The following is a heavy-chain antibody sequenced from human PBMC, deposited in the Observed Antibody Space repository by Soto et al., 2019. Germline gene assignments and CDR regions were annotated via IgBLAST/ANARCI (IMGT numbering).Heavy chain of an antibody. V-gene: IGHV1-18*04. CDR1: CYTFTSYG. D-gene: IGHD3-22*01. CDR2: ISAYNGNT. J-gene: IGHJ4*02. CDR3: ARAPYDSSGYYFDY. Sequence: GSVKGSFEASCYTFTSYGISWGRQAPGQGLEWMGWISAYNGNTNYAQKLQGRVTMTTDTSTSTAYMELRSLRSDDTAVYYCARAPYDSSGYYFDYWGQGTLVTVSS.